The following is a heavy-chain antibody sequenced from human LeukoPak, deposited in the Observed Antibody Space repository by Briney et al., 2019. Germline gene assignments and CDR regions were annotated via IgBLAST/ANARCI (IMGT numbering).Heavy chain of an antibody. CDR2: ISGSGGST. CDR3: AKSGVPTIAARPALNI. V-gene: IGHV3-23*01. CDR1: GFTFSGYA. Sequence: GGSLRLSCAASGFTFSGYAMSWVRQAPGKGLEWVSAISGSGGSTYYADSVKGRFTISRDNSKNTLYLQMNSLRAEDTAVYYCAKSGVPTIAARPALNIWGQGTMVTVSS. D-gene: IGHD6-6*01. J-gene: IGHJ3*02.